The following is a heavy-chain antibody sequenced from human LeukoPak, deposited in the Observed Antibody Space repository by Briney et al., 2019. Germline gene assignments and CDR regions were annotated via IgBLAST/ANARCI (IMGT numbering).Heavy chain of an antibody. V-gene: IGHV4-59*01. Sequence: SETLSLTCTVSGASINTYYWSWIRQPPGRGLEWIGYIYYSGTTSYNPSLKTRVTISIDTSKNQFSLKLSSVTAADTAVYYCARVLRPMASQHYFDYWGQGTLVTVSS. CDR2: IYYSGTT. D-gene: IGHD3-10*01. CDR3: ARVLRPMASQHYFDY. J-gene: IGHJ4*02. CDR1: GASINTYY.